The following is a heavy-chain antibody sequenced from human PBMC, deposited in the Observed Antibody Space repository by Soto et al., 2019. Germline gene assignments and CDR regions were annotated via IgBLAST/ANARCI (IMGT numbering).Heavy chain of an antibody. CDR1: GGSISSGDYY. CDR2: IYYSGST. V-gene: IGHV4-30-4*01. D-gene: IGHD5-18*01. J-gene: IGHJ4*02. CDR3: ARDSIQLWPYFDF. Sequence: SETLSLTCTVSGGSISSGDYYWSWIRQPPGKGLEWIGYIYYSGSTYYNPSLKSRVTISVDTSKNQFSLKLSSVTAADTAVYFCARDSIQLWPYFDFWGQGTLVTVSS.